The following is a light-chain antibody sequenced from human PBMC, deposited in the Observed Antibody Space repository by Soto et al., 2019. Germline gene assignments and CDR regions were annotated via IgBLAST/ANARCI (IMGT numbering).Light chain of an antibody. J-gene: IGKJ4*01. CDR1: QSLNTW. CDR2: RAS. V-gene: IGKV1-5*03. CDR3: QQYKNYPFN. Sequence: DIQMTQSPSTLSASVGDRVTITCRASQSLNTWLAWYQQKSGKAPKLLIYRASGLESGVPSRFSGSGSGTAFTLTTSSLQLDDFPTYDCQQYKNYPFNFGGGTMVEVK.